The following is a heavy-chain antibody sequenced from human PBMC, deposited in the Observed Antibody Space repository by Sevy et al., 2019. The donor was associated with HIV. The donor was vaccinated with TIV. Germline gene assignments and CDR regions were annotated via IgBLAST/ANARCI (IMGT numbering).Heavy chain of an antibody. D-gene: IGHD2-2*01. CDR1: GFTFSNYA. Sequence: GGYLRLSCAASGFTFSNYAMSWVRQAPGKGLEWVSTFSFGCGKINYADSVKGRFTISRDNSKNTLYLQMNSLRAEDTALYCCGREGCSKPHDYWGQGTLVTVSS. CDR3: GREGCSKPHDY. V-gene: IGHV3-23*01. J-gene: IGHJ4*02. CDR2: FSFGCGKI.